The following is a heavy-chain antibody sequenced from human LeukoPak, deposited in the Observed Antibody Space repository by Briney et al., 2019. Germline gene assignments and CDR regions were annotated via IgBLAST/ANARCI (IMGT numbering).Heavy chain of an antibody. D-gene: IGHD3-22*01. CDR2: INPNSGGT. V-gene: IGHV1-2*02. J-gene: IGHJ4*02. CDR3: ASVPYYYDSSGYPDY. CDR1: GYTFTGYY. Sequence: GASVKVSCKASGYTFTGYYMHWVRQAPGQGLEWMGWINPNSGGTNYAQKFQGRVTMTRDTSISTAYMELSRLRSDDTAVYYCASVPYYYDSSGYPDYWGQGTLVTVSS.